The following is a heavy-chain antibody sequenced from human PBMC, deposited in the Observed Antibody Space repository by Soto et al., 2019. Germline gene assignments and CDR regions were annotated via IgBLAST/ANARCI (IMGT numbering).Heavy chain of an antibody. CDR2: IFHSGTT. J-gene: IGHJ6*02. Sequence: QVQLQESGPGLVKPSGTLSLTCTVSGGSMSISNWWIWVRQSPEKGLEWIGEIFHSGTTNYNPSLKSRVIISLDKSQNQLSLRLSSVTAADTAVYYCSRGGLRGLMDVWGHGTTVTVSS. CDR3: SRGGLRGLMDV. V-gene: IGHV4-4*02. CDR1: GGSMSISNW.